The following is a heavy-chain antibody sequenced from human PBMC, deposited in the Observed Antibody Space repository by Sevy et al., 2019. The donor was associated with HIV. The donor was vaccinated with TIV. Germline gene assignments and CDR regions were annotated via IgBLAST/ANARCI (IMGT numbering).Heavy chain of an antibody. V-gene: IGHV4-34*01. Sequence: SETLSLTCAVYGGSFIGYYWSWIRQPPGKGLEWIGEINHSGSTNYNPSLKSRVTISVDTSKNQFSLKLSSVTAADTAVYYCARGAHYSSSSQIISTWGQGTLVTVSS. J-gene: IGHJ5*02. D-gene: IGHD6-6*01. CDR3: ARGAHYSSSSQIIST. CDR2: INHSGST. CDR1: GGSFIGYY.